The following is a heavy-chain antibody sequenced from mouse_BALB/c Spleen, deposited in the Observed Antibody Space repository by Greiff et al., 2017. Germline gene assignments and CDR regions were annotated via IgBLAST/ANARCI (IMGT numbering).Heavy chain of an antibody. D-gene: IGHD2-3*01. CDR1: GDSITSGY. CDR3: ARWDGYYGGYAMDY. J-gene: IGHJ4*01. V-gene: IGHV3-8*02. Sequence: EVKVEESGPSLVKPSQTLSLTCSVTGDSITSGYWNWIRKFPGNKLEYMGYISYSGSTYYNPSLKSRISITRDTSKNQYYLQLNSVTTEDTATYYCARWDGYYGGYAMDYWGQGTSVTVSS. CDR2: ISYSGST.